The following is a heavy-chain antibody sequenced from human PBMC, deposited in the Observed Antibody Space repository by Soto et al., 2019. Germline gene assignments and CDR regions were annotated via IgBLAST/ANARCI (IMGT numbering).Heavy chain of an antibody. D-gene: IGHD6-19*01. J-gene: IGHJ4*02. CDR2: ISWNSGSI. V-gene: IGHV3-9*01. CDR1: GFTFDDYA. Sequence: EVQLVESGGGLVQPGRSLRLSCAASGFTFDDYAMHWVRQAPGKGLEWVSGISWNSGSIGYADSVKGRFTISRDNAKNSLYLQMNSLRAEDTALYYCAKDNSPPHSSGWYYDFDYWGQGTLVTVSS. CDR3: AKDNSPPHSSGWYYDFDY.